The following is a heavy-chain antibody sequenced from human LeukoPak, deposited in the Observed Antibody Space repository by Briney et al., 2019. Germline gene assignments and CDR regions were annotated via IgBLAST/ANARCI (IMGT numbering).Heavy chain of an antibody. J-gene: IGHJ6*03. V-gene: IGHV4-59*01. CDR3: ARGRESYSNFDYYYYYMDV. D-gene: IGHD4-11*01. CDR1: GGSISSYY. Sequence: SETLSLTCTVSGGSISSYYWNWVRQPPGKGLEYIGYIYSSGSTNYNPSLKSRVTISIDTSKNQFSLKLSSVTAADTAVYYCARGRESYSNFDYYYYYMDVWGKGTTVTVSS. CDR2: IYSSGST.